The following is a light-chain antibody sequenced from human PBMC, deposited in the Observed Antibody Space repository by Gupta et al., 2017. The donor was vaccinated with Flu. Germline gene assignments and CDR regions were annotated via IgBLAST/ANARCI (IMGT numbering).Light chain of an antibody. CDR3: QQYYTFPRT. Sequence: AIRMTQSPSSFSASTGDRVTISCRASQGIASYLAWYQQKPGQSPQLLIYAASTLQSGVPSRFSGSGSGIDFTLTISCLQSEDFAIYYCQQYYTFPRTFGQGTKVEIK. V-gene: IGKV1-8*01. J-gene: IGKJ1*01. CDR2: AAS. CDR1: QGIASY.